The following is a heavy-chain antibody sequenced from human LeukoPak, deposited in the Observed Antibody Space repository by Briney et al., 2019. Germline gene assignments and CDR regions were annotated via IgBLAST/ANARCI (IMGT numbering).Heavy chain of an antibody. V-gene: IGHV3-11*01. CDR1: GCAFSDCY. CDR2: IGGSGGDI. J-gene: IGHJ4*02. D-gene: IGHD2-2*01. Sequence: KPGGSLRLSCAASGCAFSDCYMTWIRQAPGKGLEYISYIGGSGGDITYADSVRGRFTVSRDNAKNSLYLQMNSVRVEDTAVYYCARYARELDYWGQGSLVTVS. CDR3: ARYARELDY.